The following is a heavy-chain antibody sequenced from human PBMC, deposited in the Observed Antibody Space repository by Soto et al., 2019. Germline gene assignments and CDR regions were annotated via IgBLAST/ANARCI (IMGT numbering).Heavy chain of an antibody. CDR3: EGLRGYRGRPIDF. V-gene: IGHV4-59*01. CDR2: IYYNGNT. J-gene: IGHJ4*02. D-gene: IGHD2-15*01. Sequence: PSETLSLTCTVSGGSINPYYWSWIRQPPGKGLEWIGYIYYNGNTNYNPSLRSRVTMSVDTSKNQFSLNVSSVTAADTAVYYCEGLRGYRGRPIDFWGQGTLVTVSS. CDR1: GGSINPYY.